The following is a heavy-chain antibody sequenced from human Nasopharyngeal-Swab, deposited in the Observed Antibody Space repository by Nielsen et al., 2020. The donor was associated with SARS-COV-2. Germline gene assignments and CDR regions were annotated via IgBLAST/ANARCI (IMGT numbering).Heavy chain of an antibody. CDR3: VRRRSYCGGDCYSGSYFDS. D-gene: IGHD2-21*02. J-gene: IGHJ4*02. CDR2: IYYSGTT. CDR1: GGSISSSSYY. V-gene: IGHV4-39*01. Sequence: SETLSLTCTVSGGSISSSSYYWGWIRQPPGKGLEWIGSIYYSGTTYYNPSLRGRVTISVDTSKNQFSLKLSSVTAADTAVYYYVRRRSYCGGDCYSGSYFDSWGQGTLVTVSS.